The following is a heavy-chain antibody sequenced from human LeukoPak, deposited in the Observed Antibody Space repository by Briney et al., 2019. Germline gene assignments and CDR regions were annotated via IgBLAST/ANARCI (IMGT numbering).Heavy chain of an antibody. Sequence: GASVKVSCKASGYTFTSYYMHWVRQAPGQGLEWMGIINPSGGSTSYAQKFQGRVTMTRDTSTSTVYMELSSLRSDDTAVYYCARDRPLNYYDSSGYYEIPFDYWGQGTLVTVSS. CDR2: INPSGGST. D-gene: IGHD3-22*01. CDR3: ARDRPLNYYDSSGYYEIPFDY. CDR1: GYTFTSYY. V-gene: IGHV1-46*01. J-gene: IGHJ4*02.